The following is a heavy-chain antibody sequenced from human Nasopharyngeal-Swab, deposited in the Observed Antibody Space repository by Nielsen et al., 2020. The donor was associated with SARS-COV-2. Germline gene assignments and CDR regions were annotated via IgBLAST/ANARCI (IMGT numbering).Heavy chain of an antibody. CDR2: IYSGGST. V-gene: IGHV3-53*01. D-gene: IGHD6-19*01. Sequence: GGSLRLSCAASGFTVSSNYMSWVRQAPGKGLEWVPVIYSGGSTYYADSVKGRFTISRDNSKNTLYLQMNSLRAEDTAVYYCAREGGSSGWYYFDYWGQGTLVTVSS. J-gene: IGHJ4*02. CDR3: AREGGSSGWYYFDY. CDR1: GFTVSSNY.